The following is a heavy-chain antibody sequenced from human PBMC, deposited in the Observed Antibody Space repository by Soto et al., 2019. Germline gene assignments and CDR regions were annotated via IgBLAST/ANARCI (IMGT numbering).Heavy chain of an antibody. CDR2: IYPSGTT. D-gene: IGHD3-10*01. Sequence: SETLSLTCTVSGDSISSYYWSWTRQPAGKGLEWIGRIYPSGTTNYNPSLKSRLTMSRDTSKNHFPLSLRSVTAADTAVYFCARDDYGSAGMDVWGQGTTVTVSS. CDR1: GDSISSYY. CDR3: ARDDYGSAGMDV. J-gene: IGHJ6*02. V-gene: IGHV4-4*07.